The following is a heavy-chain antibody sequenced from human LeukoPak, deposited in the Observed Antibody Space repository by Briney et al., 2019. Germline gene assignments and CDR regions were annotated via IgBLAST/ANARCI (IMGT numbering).Heavy chain of an antibody. V-gene: IGHV3-7*01. CDR1: GFTFSSYW. D-gene: IGHD4-17*01. J-gene: IGHJ4*02. CDR2: IKQDGSEK. Sequence: PGGSLRLSCAASGFTFSSYWMSWVRQAPGKGLEWVANIKQDGSEKYYVDSVKGRFTISRDNAKNSLCLQMNSLRAEDTAVYYCAREGGSSTTAFDYWGQGTLVTVSS. CDR3: AREGGSSTTAFDY.